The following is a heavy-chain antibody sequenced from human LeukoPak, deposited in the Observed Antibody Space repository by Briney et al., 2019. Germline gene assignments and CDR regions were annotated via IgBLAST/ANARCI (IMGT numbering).Heavy chain of an antibody. V-gene: IGHV3-23*01. Sequence: GGSLRLSCEASGFIFSGYWMSWVRQAPGKGLEWVSAISGSGGSTYYADSVKGRFTISRDNSKNTLYLQMNSLRAEDTAVYYCAKGSGITTGLGYWGQGTLVTVSS. D-gene: IGHD3-22*01. CDR2: ISGSGGST. CDR3: AKGSGITTGLGY. J-gene: IGHJ4*02. CDR1: GFIFSGYW.